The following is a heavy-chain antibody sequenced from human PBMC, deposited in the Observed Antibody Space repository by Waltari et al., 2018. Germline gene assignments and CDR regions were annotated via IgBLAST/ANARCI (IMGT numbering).Heavy chain of an antibody. CDR2: IYYSGST. CDR1: GGSISSHY. J-gene: IGHJ3*02. Sequence: QVQLQASGPGLVKPSETLSLTCTVSGGSISSHYWSWIRQPPGKGLEWIGYIYYSGSTNYNPSLKSRVTISVDTSKNQFSLKLSSVTAADTAVYYCARELAAHNAFDIWGQGTMVTVSS. D-gene: IGHD6-6*01. V-gene: IGHV4-59*11. CDR3: ARELAAHNAFDI.